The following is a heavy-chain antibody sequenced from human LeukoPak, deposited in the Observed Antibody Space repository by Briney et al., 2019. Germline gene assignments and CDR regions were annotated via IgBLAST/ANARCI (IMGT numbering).Heavy chain of an antibody. D-gene: IGHD3-9*01. CDR3: ARDHVLYDILTGYYPTDY. J-gene: IGHJ4*02. CDR2: ISAYNGNT. Sequence: ASVKVSCEASGYTFTSYGISWVRQAPGQGLEWMGWISAYNGNTNYAQKLQGRVTMTTDTSTSTAYMELRSLRSDDTAVYYCARDHVLYDILTGYYPTDYWGQGTLVTVSS. CDR1: GYTFTSYG. V-gene: IGHV1-18*01.